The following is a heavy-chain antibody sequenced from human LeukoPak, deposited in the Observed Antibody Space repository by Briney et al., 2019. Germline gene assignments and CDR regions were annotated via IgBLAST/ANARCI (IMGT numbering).Heavy chain of an antibody. Sequence: ASVKVSCKASGYTFTGYYMHWVRQAPGQGLEWMGWINPNSGGTNYAQKFQGRVTMTRDTSISTAYMELSRPRSDDTAVYYCARAPRGWLFQNIPFDYWGQGTLVTVSS. CDR2: INPNSGGT. CDR3: ARAPRGWLFQNIPFDY. CDR1: GYTFTGYY. V-gene: IGHV1-2*02. D-gene: IGHD3-22*01. J-gene: IGHJ4*02.